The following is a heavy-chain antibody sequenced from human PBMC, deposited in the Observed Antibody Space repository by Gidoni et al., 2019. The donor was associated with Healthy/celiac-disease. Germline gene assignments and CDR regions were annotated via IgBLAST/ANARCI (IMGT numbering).Heavy chain of an antibody. V-gene: IGHV5-51*01. D-gene: IGHD2-2*01. CDR1: GYSFTSYW. J-gene: IGHJ4*02. CDR3: ARRGGREEVPAAIISGDYFDY. CDR2: IYPGDSDT. Sequence: EVQLVQSGAEVKKPGESLKISCKGSGYSFTSYWIGWVGHMPGKGLAWMGIIYPGDSDTRYSPSFQGQVTISADKSISTAYLQWSSLKASDTAMYYCARRGGREEVPAAIISGDYFDYWGQGTLVTVSS.